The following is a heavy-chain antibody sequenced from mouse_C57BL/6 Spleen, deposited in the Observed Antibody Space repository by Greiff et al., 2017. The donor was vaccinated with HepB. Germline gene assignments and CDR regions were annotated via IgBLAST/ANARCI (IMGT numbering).Heavy chain of an antibody. CDR3: ASDSYCGRDYAGDY. V-gene: IGHV1-18*01. J-gene: IGHJ4*01. Sequence: EVQLQQSGPELVKPGASVKIPCKASGYTFTDYNMDWVKQSHGKSLEWIGDIYPNNGGTSYKQKFKGKATLTVDKSSSTAYMELRSLTSEDTAVSYLASDSYCGRDYAGDYWGQGTSVTVSS. CDR2: IYPNNGGT. CDR1: GYTFTDYN. D-gene: IGHD2-12*01.